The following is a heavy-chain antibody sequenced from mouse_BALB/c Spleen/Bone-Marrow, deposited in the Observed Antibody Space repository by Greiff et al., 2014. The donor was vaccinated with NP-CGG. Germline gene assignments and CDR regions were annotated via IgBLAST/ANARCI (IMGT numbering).Heavy chain of an antibody. J-gene: IGHJ4*01. CDR1: GHTFTNHW. CDR3: TRDKATPYYAMDY. V-gene: IGHV1S22*01. CDR2: IYPGSGST. Sequence: LQQSGSELVRPGGSVKLTCKASGHTFTNHWVHWVKQRPGQGLEWIGNIYPGSGSTNYDEKFKRKATLTVDTSSTTAYMQLSSLTTEDSAVYYCTRDKATPYYAMDYWGQGTSVTVSS. D-gene: IGHD6-1*01.